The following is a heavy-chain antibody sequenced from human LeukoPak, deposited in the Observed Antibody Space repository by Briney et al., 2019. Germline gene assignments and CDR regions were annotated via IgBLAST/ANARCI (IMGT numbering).Heavy chain of an antibody. CDR2: IIPIFGTA. D-gene: IGHD4-23*01. CDR3: AGDYGGNSGAFDI. J-gene: IGHJ3*02. V-gene: IGHV1-69*05. CDR1: GGTFSSYA. Sequence: SVKVSCKATGGTFSSYAISWVRQAPGQGLEWMGRIIPIFGTANYAQKFQGRVTITTDESTSTAYMELSSLRSEDTAVYYCAGDYGGNSGAFDIWGQGTMVTVSS.